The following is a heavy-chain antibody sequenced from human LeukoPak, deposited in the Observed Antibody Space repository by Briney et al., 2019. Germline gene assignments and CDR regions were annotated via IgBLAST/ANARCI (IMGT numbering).Heavy chain of an antibody. CDR1: GFTFSSYA. J-gene: IGHJ4*02. CDR2: IYTSGST. Sequence: GSLRLSCAASGFTFSSYAMSWVRQAPGKGLEWIGRIYTSGSTNYNPSLKSRVTMSVDTSKNQFSLKLSSVTAADTAVYYCARAGGYQVYYFDYWGQGTLVTVSS. CDR3: ARAGGYQVYYFDY. D-gene: IGHD3-22*01. V-gene: IGHV4-59*10.